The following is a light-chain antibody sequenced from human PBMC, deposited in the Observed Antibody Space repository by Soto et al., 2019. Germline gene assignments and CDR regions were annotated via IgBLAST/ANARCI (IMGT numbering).Light chain of an antibody. J-gene: IGLJ2*01. CDR1: SSDVGGYNY. CDR3: CSYTTSSTVL. CDR2: DVS. Sequence: QSALTQPASVSGSPGQSITISCTGTSSDVGGYNYVSWYQQHPGKAPKLMIYDVSNRPSGVSNRFSGSKSGNTASLTISGLQAEDEADYYCCSYTTSSTVLFCGGTKLTVL. V-gene: IGLV2-14*03.